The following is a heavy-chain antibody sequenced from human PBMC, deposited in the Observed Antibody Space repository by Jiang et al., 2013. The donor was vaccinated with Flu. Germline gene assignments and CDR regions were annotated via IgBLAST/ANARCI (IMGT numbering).Heavy chain of an antibody. CDR1: GGRFSPYY. V-gene: IGHV4-59*08. D-gene: IGHD2-15*01. CDR3: ARQDPMTMAPAATRRDVFDI. J-gene: IGHJ3*02. CDR2: ISYSGYT. Sequence: LLKPSRPSPSNCSVSGGRFSPYYWSWIRQPPREGDWNGLGSISYSGYTSYESSFRSRVTISKDSSKNQFSLRLTSVTASDTAVYYCARQDPMTMAPAATRRDVFDIWGQGTMVTVSS.